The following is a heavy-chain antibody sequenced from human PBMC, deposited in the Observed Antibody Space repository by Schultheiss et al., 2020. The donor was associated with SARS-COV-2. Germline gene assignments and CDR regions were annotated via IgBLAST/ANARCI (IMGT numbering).Heavy chain of an antibody. D-gene: IGHD6-13*01. Sequence: GGSLRLSCAASGFTFSSYWMSWVRQAPGKGLEWVSGISWNSGSIGYADSVKGRFTISRDNSKNTLYLQMNSLRAEDTAVYYCARAGDSSRIDYWGQGTLVTVSS. CDR2: ISWNSGSI. V-gene: IGHV3-23*01. CDR3: ARAGDSSRIDY. J-gene: IGHJ4*02. CDR1: GFTFSSYW.